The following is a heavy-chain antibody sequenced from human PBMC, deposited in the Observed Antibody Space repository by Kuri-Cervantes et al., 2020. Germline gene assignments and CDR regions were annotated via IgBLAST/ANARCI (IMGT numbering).Heavy chain of an antibody. V-gene: IGHV3-7*03. Sequence: GGSLRLSCAASGFTFSSYWMSWVRQAPGKGLEWVANIKQDGSEKYYVDSVKGRFTISRDNAKNSLYLQMNSMRAEDTAVYYCARDRHDWRDYYYMDVWGKGTTVTVSS. CDR2: IKQDGSEK. CDR3: ARDRHDWRDYYYMDV. D-gene: IGHD3-9*01. CDR1: GFTFSSYW. J-gene: IGHJ6*03.